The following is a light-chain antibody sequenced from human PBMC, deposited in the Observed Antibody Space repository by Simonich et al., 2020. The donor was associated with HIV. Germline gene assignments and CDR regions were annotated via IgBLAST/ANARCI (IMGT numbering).Light chain of an antibody. CDR2: LGS. Sequence: DIVMTQSPLSLPVTPGEPASISCRSSQSLLSSNGYNYFDWYLQKPGQAPQLLIYLGSNRASGVPDRFSGSGSGTDFTLKISRVEAEDVGVYYCMQALQTPFTFGPGTKVDIK. CDR3: MQALQTPFT. CDR1: QSLLSSNGYNY. V-gene: IGKV2-28*01. J-gene: IGKJ3*01.